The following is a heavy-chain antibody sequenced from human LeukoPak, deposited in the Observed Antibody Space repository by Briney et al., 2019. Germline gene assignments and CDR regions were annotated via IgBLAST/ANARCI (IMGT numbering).Heavy chain of an antibody. CDR2: ITADGTNK. CDR1: GFTFSSYE. J-gene: IGHJ4*02. D-gene: IGHD1-26*01. Sequence: GGSLRLSCAASGFTFSSYEMNWVRQAPAKGLEWVSYITADGTNKYDADSVKGRFTISRDNAKNSLYLQMNSLRVDDTAMYYCAREVKWELPDYWGQGTLVTVSS. V-gene: IGHV3-48*03. CDR3: AREVKWELPDY.